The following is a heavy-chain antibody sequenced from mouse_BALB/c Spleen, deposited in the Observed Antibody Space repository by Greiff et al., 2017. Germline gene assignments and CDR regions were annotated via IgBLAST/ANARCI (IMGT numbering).Heavy chain of an antibody. CDR2: INPGSGGT. Sequence: QVQLQQSGAELVRPGTSVKVSCKASGYAFTNYLIEWVKQRPGQGLEWIGVINPGSGGTNYNEKFKGKATLTADKSSSTAYMQLSSLTSVDSAVYFCARGELQDYWGQGTTLTVSS. CDR1: GYAFTNYL. CDR3: ARGELQDY. V-gene: IGHV1-54*01. J-gene: IGHJ2*01. D-gene: IGHD2-1*01.